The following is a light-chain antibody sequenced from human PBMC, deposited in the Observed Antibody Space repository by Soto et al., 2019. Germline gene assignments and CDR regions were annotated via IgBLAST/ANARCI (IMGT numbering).Light chain of an antibody. Sequence: SVLTQPRSVSGSPGQSVTISCTGSSSDVGAYDYVSWYQQYPGKAPKLMIYDVTKRPSGVPDRFSASKSDNTASLTISGLQAEDEAEYYCCSYAGSYAWVFGGGTKLTVL. CDR1: SSDVGAYDY. V-gene: IGLV2-11*01. J-gene: IGLJ3*02. CDR3: CSYAGSYAWV. CDR2: DVT.